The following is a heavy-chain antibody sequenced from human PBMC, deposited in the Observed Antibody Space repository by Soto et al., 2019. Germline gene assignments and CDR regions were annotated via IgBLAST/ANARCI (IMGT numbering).Heavy chain of an antibody. CDR3: ARDGYSSSPLDY. CDR2: IYYSGST. D-gene: IGHD6-13*01. J-gene: IGHJ4*02. Sequence: TVSGGSISSGGYSWSWIRQHPGKGLEWIGYIYYSGSTYYNPSLKSRVTISVDTSKNQFSLKLSSVTAADTAVYYCARDGYSSSPLDYWGQGTLVTVSS. CDR1: GGSISSGGYS. V-gene: IGHV4-31*03.